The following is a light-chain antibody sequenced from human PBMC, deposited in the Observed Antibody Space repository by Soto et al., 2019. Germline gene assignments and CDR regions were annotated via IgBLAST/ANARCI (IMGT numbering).Light chain of an antibody. J-gene: IGKJ4*01. CDR2: VAS. CDR3: HPYNHFPLT. V-gene: IGKV3-20*01. Sequence: EIVVTQSPGTLSLSPGERATLSCRASQSVSNNYLACYQQKPGQDPRLLIYVASNRATGIPDRFSGSRSGPEFTLDINSLQSEDFAIYYCHPYNHFPLTGGGGTNVERK. CDR1: QSVSNNY.